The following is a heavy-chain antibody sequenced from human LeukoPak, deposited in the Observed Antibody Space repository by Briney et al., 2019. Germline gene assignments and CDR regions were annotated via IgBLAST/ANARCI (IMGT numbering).Heavy chain of an antibody. CDR2: INPSGGST. CDR1: GYTFTSYY. Sequence: GASVKVSCKASGYTFTSYYMHWVRQAPGQGLEWMGIINPSGGSTSYAQKFQGRVTMTRDTSTSTVYMELSSLRSEDTAVYYCARDLAPPESGYSYGTGAFDIWGQGTMVTVSS. D-gene: IGHD5-18*01. CDR3: ARDLAPPESGYSYGTGAFDI. V-gene: IGHV1-46*01. J-gene: IGHJ3*02.